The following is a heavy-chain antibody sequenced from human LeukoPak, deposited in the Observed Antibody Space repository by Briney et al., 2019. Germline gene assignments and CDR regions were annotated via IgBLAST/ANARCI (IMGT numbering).Heavy chain of an antibody. V-gene: IGHV3-74*01. CDR2: IYVDGRTT. CDR1: GFTFNAFG. CDR3: IRDFRSADL. J-gene: IGHJ5*02. Sequence: GGSLRLSCAASGFTFNAFGTNWVRQAPGKGLEWVSRIYVDGRTTNYADSVKGRFTISRDNAKNTVYLEMNSLSVEDTATYYCIRDFRSADLWGQGTLVTVTS.